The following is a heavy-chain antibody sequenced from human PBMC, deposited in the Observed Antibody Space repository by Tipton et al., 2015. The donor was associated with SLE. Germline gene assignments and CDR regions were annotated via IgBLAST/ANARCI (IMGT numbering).Heavy chain of an antibody. V-gene: IGHV3-48*03. Sequence: SGAASGFTFSSYEMNWVRQAPGKGLEWVSYISSSGSTIYYADSVKGRFTISRDNAKNSLYLQMNSLRAEDTAVYYCARVKEQQLVGPFDYWGQGTLVTVSS. J-gene: IGHJ4*02. CDR3: ARVKEQQLVGPFDY. CDR1: GFTFSSYE. D-gene: IGHD6-13*01. CDR2: ISSSGSTI.